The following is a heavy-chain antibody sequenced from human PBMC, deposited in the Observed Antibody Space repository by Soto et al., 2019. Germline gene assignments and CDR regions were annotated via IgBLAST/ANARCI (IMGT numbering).Heavy chain of an antibody. J-gene: IGHJ4*02. CDR2: IIPILGIA. V-gene: IGHV1-69*08. Sequence: QVQLVQSGAEVKKPGSSVKVSCKASGGTFSSYTISWVRQAPGQGLEWMGRIIPILGIANYAQKFQGRVTITADKSTSTAYRELSSLRSEDTAVYYCARDTYSSGWYRSYFDYWGQGTLVTVSS. D-gene: IGHD6-19*01. CDR3: ARDTYSSGWYRSYFDY. CDR1: GGTFSSYT.